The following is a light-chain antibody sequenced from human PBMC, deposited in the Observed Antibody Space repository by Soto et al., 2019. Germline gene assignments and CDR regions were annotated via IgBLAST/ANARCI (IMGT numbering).Light chain of an antibody. CDR2: DVS. V-gene: IGKV3-15*01. CDR1: QGVTTN. J-gene: IGKJ5*01. Sequence: EIVMAQSPATLSVSPGEGATLSCRAGQGVTTNFAWYQQKSVQSPRLLIYDVSTRATGVPARFSGTGSETDFTLTISGLQSDDSAVYFCQQYNNWPFSFGQGTRLEI. CDR3: QQYNNWPFS.